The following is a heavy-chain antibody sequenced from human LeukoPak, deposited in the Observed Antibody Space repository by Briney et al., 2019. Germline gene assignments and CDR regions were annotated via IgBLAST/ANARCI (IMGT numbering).Heavy chain of an antibody. J-gene: IGHJ6*02. Sequence: GGSLRLSCAASGFIFSSYAMSWVRQAPGKGLEWVSAISGSGGSTYYADSVKGRFTISRDNSKNTLYLQMNSLRAEDTAVYYCAKDGSSYGGYYYYGMDVWGQGTTVTVPS. CDR2: ISGSGGST. D-gene: IGHD4-23*01. CDR1: GFIFSSYA. V-gene: IGHV3-23*01. CDR3: AKDGSSYGGYYYYGMDV.